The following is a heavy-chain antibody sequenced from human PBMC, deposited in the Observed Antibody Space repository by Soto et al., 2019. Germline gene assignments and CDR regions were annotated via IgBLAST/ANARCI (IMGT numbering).Heavy chain of an antibody. CDR3: ARLDGYSGYEIDY. V-gene: IGHV4-59*08. J-gene: IGHJ4*02. CDR2: IFYSGST. CDR1: GGPISSYY. D-gene: IGHD5-12*01. Sequence: PSETLSLTCTVSGGPISSYYWSWIRQPPGKALEWIGYIFYSGSTNYNPSLKSRVTISVDTSKNQFSLKLSSVTAADTAVYYCARLDGYSGYEIDYRGQGTLVTVSS.